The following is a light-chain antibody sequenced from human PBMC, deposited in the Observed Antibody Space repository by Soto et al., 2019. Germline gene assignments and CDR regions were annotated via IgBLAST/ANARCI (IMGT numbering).Light chain of an antibody. CDR2: GAS. CDR1: QGINRN. CDR3: QQYYTWPVT. Sequence: IMMTQSPATLTVSPGESVTFSFRASQGINRNLAWYQQKPGQAPRLLISGASTGATGIPARFSGSGSGTEFTLTINSLQSEDSAVYYCQQYYTWPVTFGGGTKVDI. J-gene: IGKJ4*01. V-gene: IGKV3-15*01.